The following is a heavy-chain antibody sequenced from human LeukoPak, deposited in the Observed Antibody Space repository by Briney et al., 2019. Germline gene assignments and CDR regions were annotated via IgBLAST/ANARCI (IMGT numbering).Heavy chain of an antibody. CDR2: ISTSSSYI. Sequence: PGGSLRLSCAASGFTFSSYSMNWVRQAPGKGLEWVSSISTSSSYIYYADSVKGRFTISRDNAKNSLYLQMNSLRAEDTAVYYCARDSMVRGVNYYYMDVWGKGTTVTVSS. V-gene: IGHV3-21*01. CDR3: ARDSMVRGVNYYYMDV. J-gene: IGHJ6*03. CDR1: GFTFSSYS. D-gene: IGHD3-10*01.